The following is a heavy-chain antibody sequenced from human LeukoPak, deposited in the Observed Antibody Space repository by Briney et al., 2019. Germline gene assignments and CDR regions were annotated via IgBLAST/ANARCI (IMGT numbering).Heavy chain of an antibody. D-gene: IGHD4-23*01. CDR2: IRYDGNNK. J-gene: IGHJ5*02. CDR1: GFTSSSYW. V-gene: IGHV3-30*02. CDR3: AKGDDYGANTRLPKYNWFDP. Sequence: GGSLRLSCAASGFTSSSYWMSWVRQAPGKGLEWVAFIRYDGNNKNYADSVKGRFTISRDNSKDTLYLQMNSLRAEDTAVYYCAKGDDYGANTRLPKYNWFDPWGQGTLVTVSS.